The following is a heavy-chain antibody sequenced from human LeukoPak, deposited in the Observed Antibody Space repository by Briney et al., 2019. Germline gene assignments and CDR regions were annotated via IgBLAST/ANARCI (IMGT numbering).Heavy chain of an antibody. CDR1: GFSFGSYP. CDR2: ISSSSSTI. J-gene: IGHJ4*02. D-gene: IGHD6-19*01. Sequence: GGSLRLSCVVSGFSFGSYPMSWVRQAPGKGLEWVSYISSSSSTIYYADSVKGRFTISRDNAKNSLYLQMNSLRGEDTAVYYCARDLGIAVAEYYFDYWGQGTLVTVSS. V-gene: IGHV3-48*01. CDR3: ARDLGIAVAEYYFDY.